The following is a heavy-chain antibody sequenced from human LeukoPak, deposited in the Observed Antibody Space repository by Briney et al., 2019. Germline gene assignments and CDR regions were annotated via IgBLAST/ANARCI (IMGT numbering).Heavy chain of an antibody. J-gene: IGHJ4*02. Sequence: PGGSLRLSCSASGFTFSSYAIHWVGQAPGKGLEYVSGISSNGGSTYNANSVKGRITISRDNSKNTVDLQMSSLRAEDTAVYYCVKRTGLYFDYWGQGTLVTVSS. V-gene: IGHV3-64D*09. D-gene: IGHD7-27*01. CDR3: VKRTGLYFDY. CDR1: GFTFSSYA. CDR2: ISSNGGST.